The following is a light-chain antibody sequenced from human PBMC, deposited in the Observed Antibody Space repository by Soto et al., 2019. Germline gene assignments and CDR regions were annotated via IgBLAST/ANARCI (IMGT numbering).Light chain of an antibody. CDR3: HQRANWPPT. Sequence: EIVLTQSPATLSLSPGERATLSCRASQRVSSSLAWYQQKSGHGPRLLIYDASNRATGIPARFSGSGSGTDFTLTISSLEPEDFAVYYCHQRANWPPTFGQGTRLEIK. J-gene: IGKJ2*01. CDR2: DAS. CDR1: QRVSSS. V-gene: IGKV3-11*01.